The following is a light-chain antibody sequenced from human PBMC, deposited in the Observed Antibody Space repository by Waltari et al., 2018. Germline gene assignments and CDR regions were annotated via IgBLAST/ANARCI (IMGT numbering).Light chain of an antibody. CDR3: QQYDSSPLYT. CDR1: QSLTTNY. Sequence: EIVLTQSPGTLSLSPGERATLSCRASQSLTTNYLAWYQQKPGQAPRLLIYGASNRATGIPDRFSGSGSGTDFTLTISRLEPEDFAVYYCQQYDSSPLYTFGQGTKLEIK. V-gene: IGKV3-20*01. CDR2: GAS. J-gene: IGKJ2*01.